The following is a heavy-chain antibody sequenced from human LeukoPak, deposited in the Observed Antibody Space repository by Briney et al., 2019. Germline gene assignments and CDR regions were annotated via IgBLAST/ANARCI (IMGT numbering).Heavy chain of an antibody. J-gene: IGHJ4*02. CDR2: IYYSGST. V-gene: IGHV4-59*01. D-gene: IGHD3-10*01. CDR3: ARLVRGRGSDY. Sequence: SETLSLTCAVSGGSISSYYWSWIRQPPGKGLEWIGYIYYSGSTNYNPSLKSRVTISVDTSKNQFSLKLSSVTAADTAVYYCARLVRGRGSDYWGQGTLVTVSS. CDR1: GGSISSYY.